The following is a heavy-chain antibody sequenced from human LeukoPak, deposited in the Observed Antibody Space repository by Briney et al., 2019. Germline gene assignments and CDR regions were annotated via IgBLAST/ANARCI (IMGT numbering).Heavy chain of an antibody. V-gene: IGHV4-59*01. CDR2: IYNTGST. J-gene: IGHJ4*02. CDR3: ARATPATVITLGFDY. Sequence: PSETLSLTCTVSSGSINNYYWNWIRQSPGKGLEWIGYIYNTGSTFYNPSLNTRVTILVDTSKNQFSLKMTSVTAADSAVYYCARATPATVITLGFDYWGQGALVTVSS. CDR1: SGSINNYY. D-gene: IGHD4-17*01.